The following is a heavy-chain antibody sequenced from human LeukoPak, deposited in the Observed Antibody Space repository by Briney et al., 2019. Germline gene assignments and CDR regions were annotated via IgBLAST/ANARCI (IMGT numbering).Heavy chain of an antibody. J-gene: IGHJ6*03. Sequence: GGSLRLSCAASGFAVSSNYMSWVRQAPGKGLECVSVTHSVGTTYYADSVRGRFTISRDHSKNTLYLQMNSLRTEDTAVYYCTRDVILYYYMDVWGKGTTVTVSS. CDR2: THSVGTT. CDR1: GFAVSSNY. V-gene: IGHV3-66*02. CDR3: TRDVILYYYMDV.